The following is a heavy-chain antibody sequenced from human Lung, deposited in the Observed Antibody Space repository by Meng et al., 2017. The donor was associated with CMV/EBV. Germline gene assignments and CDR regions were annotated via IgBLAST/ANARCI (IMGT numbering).Heavy chain of an antibody. V-gene: IGHV3-9*01. CDR3: AKDSSAWYGGIDFDY. J-gene: IGHJ4*02. Sequence: SLKISCAASGFTFDNYAMHWVRQAPGKGLEWVSGISWNSDTIDYAASVRGRFTVARDNAKHSLYLQVNSLRIEDTALDYCAKDSSAWYGGIDFDYWGQGAXVTVSS. CDR2: ISWNSDTI. D-gene: IGHD6-19*01. CDR1: GFTFDNYA.